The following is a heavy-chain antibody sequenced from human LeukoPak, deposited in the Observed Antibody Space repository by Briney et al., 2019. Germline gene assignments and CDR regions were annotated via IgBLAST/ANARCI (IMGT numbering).Heavy chain of an antibody. D-gene: IGHD6-19*01. CDR3: ARAYSSGWYERRYYFDY. Sequence: SETLPLTCTVSGGSISSYYWSWIRQPPGKGLEWIGYIYYSGSTNYNPSLESRVTISVDTSKSQFSLKLSSVTAADTAVYYCARAYSSGWYERRYYFDYWGQGTLVTVSS. V-gene: IGHV4-59*08. J-gene: IGHJ4*02. CDR2: IYYSGST. CDR1: GGSISSYY.